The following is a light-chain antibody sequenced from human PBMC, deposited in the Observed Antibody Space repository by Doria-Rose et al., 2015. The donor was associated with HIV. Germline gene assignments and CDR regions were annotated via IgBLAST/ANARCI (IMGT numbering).Light chain of an antibody. CDR2: WAS. Sequence: DIRLTQSPESLGMSLGERATLNCKSNQSLLYTSKNYLAWYQQKPGQPSKLLIYWASTRQSGVADRFSGSRSGTDFTLTISSLEAEDVAVYYCQQYYDTPSFGPGTTVDIK. V-gene: IGKV4-1*01. J-gene: IGKJ3*01. CDR1: QSLLYTSKNY. CDR3: QQYYDTPS.